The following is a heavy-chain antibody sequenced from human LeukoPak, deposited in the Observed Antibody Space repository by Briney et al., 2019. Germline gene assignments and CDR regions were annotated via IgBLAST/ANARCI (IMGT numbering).Heavy chain of an antibody. CDR3: AKVGIAAGSGGPYYFDY. CDR2: ISGSGGST. V-gene: IGHV3-23*01. D-gene: IGHD6-13*01. J-gene: IGHJ4*02. CDR1: GFTFSSYA. Sequence: PGGSLRLSCAASGFTFSSYAMSWVRQAPGKGLEWVSAISGSGGSTYYADSVKGRFTISRDNSKNTLYLRMNSLRAEDTAVYYCAKVGIAAGSGGPYYFDYWGQGTLVTVSS.